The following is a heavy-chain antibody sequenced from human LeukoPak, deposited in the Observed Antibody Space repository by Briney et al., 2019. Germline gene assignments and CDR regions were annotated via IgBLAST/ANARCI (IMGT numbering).Heavy chain of an antibody. Sequence: GGSLRLSCAASGFTFSSYAMHWVRQAPGKGLEYVSAISSNGGSTYYANSVKGRFTISIDNSKNTLYLQMGSLRAEDMAVYYCARGGWVVEVPAAIDFDYWGQGTLVTVSS. CDR2: ISSNGGST. J-gene: IGHJ4*02. CDR3: ARGGWVVEVPAAIDFDY. D-gene: IGHD2-2*02. V-gene: IGHV3-64*01. CDR1: GFTFSSYA.